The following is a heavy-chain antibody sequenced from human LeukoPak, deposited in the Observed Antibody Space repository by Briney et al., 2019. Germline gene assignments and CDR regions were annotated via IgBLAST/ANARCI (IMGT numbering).Heavy chain of an antibody. J-gene: IGHJ3*02. V-gene: IGHV1-2*02. CDR3: ARGKDDSTGHYDAFDI. Sequence: APLKVSCKASGYRFSDNYVHWVRQAPGQGLEYMGWINPKGGDTNFSQRFKGRVTMTSDTSISTAYLEMRKLRSDDTAVYFCARGKDDSTGHYDAFDIWGHGTMVTVSS. CDR1: GYRFSDNY. CDR2: INPKGGDT. D-gene: IGHD3-22*01.